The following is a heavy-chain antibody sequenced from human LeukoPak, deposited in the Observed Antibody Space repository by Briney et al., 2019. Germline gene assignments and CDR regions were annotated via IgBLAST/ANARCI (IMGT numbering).Heavy chain of an antibody. Sequence: GGSLRLSCATSGFTFSSYAMSWVRQAPGKGLEWVSAISGSGDITYYADSVKGRFTISRDNSRTTLYLQLNSLGAEDTAVYYCAKDRGVQAANGAYFDYWGQGTLVTVSS. CDR3: AKDRGVQAANGAYFDY. D-gene: IGHD2-2*01. CDR2: ISGSGDIT. J-gene: IGHJ4*02. V-gene: IGHV3-23*01. CDR1: GFTFSSYA.